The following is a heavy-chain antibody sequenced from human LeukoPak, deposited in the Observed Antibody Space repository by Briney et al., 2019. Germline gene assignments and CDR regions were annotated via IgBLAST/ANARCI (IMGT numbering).Heavy chain of an antibody. D-gene: IGHD1-14*01. CDR3: ARLARPARTGFDY. V-gene: IGHV4-39*01. CDR2: ISYSGST. J-gene: IGHJ4*02. Sequence: SETLSLTCTVSGGSFSSSGYYWGRIRQPPGKGLEWFGSISYSGSTYYNPSPKSRVTISVDTSKNQFSLKLRPVTAADTALYYCARLARPARTGFDYWGQGTLVTVSS. CDR1: GGSFSSSGYY.